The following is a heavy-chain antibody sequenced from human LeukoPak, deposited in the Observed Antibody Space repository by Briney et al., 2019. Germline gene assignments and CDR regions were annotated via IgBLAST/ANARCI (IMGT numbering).Heavy chain of an antibody. CDR2: INPNSGDT. CDR3: TRESGSYHGNDF. Sequence: ASVKVSCKASGYTFTGYYMHWVRQAPGQGLEWMGWINPNSGDTNYAQKFQGWVTMTRDTSISTAYMELSSLRSDDTAVYYCTRESGSYHGNDFWGQGTLVTVSS. CDR1: GYTFTGYY. D-gene: IGHD1-26*01. J-gene: IGHJ4*02. V-gene: IGHV1-2*04.